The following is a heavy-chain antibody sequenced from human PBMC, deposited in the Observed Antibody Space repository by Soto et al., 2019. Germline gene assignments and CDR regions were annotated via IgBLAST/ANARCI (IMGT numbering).Heavy chain of an antibody. V-gene: IGHV1-24*01. Sequence: EASVKVSCKVSGYTLTELSMHWVRQAPGKGLEWMGGFDPEDGETIYAQKFQGRVTMTEDTSTDTAYMELSSLRSEDTAVYYCATDRLYCSGGSCPFDYWGQGTLVTVSS. CDR1: GYTLTELS. CDR2: FDPEDGET. CDR3: ATDRLYCSGGSCPFDY. J-gene: IGHJ4*02. D-gene: IGHD2-15*01.